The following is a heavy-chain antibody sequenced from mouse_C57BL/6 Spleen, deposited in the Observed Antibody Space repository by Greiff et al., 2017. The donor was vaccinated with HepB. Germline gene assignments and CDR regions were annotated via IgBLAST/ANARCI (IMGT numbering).Heavy chain of an antibody. CDR2: IDPETGGT. D-gene: IGHD2-4*01. CDR1: GYTFTDYE. J-gene: IGHJ3*01. Sequence: QVQLQQSGAELVRPGASVTLSCKASGYTFTDYEMHWVKQTPVHGLEWIGVIDPETGGTAYNQKFKGKAILTADKSSSTAYMELRSLTSEDSSVYYCTRYHYDYDPAWFAYWGQGTLVTVSA. CDR3: TRYHYDYDPAWFAY. V-gene: IGHV1-15*01.